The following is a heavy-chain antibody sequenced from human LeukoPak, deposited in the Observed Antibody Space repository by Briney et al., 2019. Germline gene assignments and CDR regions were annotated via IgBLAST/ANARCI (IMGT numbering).Heavy chain of an antibody. CDR1: GFTFSSYA. Sequence: GGSLRLSCAASGFTFSSYAMRWVRQAPGKGLEWVSAISGSGGSTYYAGSVKGRFTISRDNSKNTLYLQMNSLRAEDTAVYYCAKFHEPKRGALGYWGQGTLVTVSS. J-gene: IGHJ4*02. CDR3: AKFHEPKRGALGY. CDR2: ISGSGGST. V-gene: IGHV3-23*01. D-gene: IGHD3-10*01.